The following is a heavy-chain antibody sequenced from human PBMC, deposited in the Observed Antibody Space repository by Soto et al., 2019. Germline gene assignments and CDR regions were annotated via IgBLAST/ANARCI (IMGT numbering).Heavy chain of an antibody. V-gene: IGHV4-59*08. D-gene: IGHD2-15*01. Sequence: QVQLQESGPGLVKPSETLSLTCTVSGGSISSYYWSWIRQPPGKGLEWIGYIYYSGSTNYNPSLTMXVXISXDTSKNQFSLKLSSVTAADTAVYYCARRYGGNLDYWGQGTLGTVSS. CDR3: ARRYGGNLDY. CDR2: IYYSGST. CDR1: GGSISSYY. J-gene: IGHJ4*02.